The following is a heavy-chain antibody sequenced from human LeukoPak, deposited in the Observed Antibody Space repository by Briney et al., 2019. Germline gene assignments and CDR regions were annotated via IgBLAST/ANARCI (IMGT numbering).Heavy chain of an antibody. CDR2: INTNTGNP. J-gene: IGHJ6*03. Sequence: PWASVKVSCKASGYTFTSYAMNWVRQAPGQGLEWMGWINTNTGNPTYAQGFTGRFVFSLDTSVSTAYLQISSLKAEDTAVYYCARDAWYSGSYGYFYMDVWGKGTTVTVSS. CDR3: ARDAWYSGSYGYFYMDV. CDR1: GYTFTSYA. D-gene: IGHD1-26*01. V-gene: IGHV7-4-1*02.